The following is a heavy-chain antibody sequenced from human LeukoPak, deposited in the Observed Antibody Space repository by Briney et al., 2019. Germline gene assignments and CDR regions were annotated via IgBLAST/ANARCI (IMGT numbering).Heavy chain of an antibody. CDR1: GYTFTTYY. V-gene: IGHV1-46*01. CDR3: ASGYKTVSVFDH. CDR2: INPSGGGT. J-gene: IGHJ4*02. D-gene: IGHD5-24*01. Sequence: ASVKVSCKASGYTFTTYYMHWVRQAPGQGLVWMGLINPSGGGTRYAQKFQGRVTMTRDTSTSTVYMELSSLRSEYTAVYYCASGYKTVSVFDHWGQGTLVTVSS.